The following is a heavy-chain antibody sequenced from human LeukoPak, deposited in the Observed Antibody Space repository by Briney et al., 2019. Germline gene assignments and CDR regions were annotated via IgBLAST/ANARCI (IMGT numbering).Heavy chain of an antibody. CDR2: INPNSGGT. CDR3: ATALGYGAVFDY. Sequence: ASVKVSCKASGYTFTGYYMHWVRQAPGQGLEWMGWINPNSGGTNYAQKFQGRVTMTRDTSISTAYMELSSLRSDDTAVYYCATALGYGAVFDYWGQGTLVTVSS. CDR1: GYTFTGYY. V-gene: IGHV1-2*02. D-gene: IGHD4-17*01. J-gene: IGHJ4*02.